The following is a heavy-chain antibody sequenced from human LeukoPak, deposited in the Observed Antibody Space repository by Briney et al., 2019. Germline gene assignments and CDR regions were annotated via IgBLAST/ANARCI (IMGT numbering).Heavy chain of an antibody. D-gene: IGHD4-23*01. CDR2: IRYDGNNK. J-gene: IGHJ5*02. CDR1: GFTFSSYA. CDR3: AKGDDYGANTRLPKFNWFDP. Sequence: PGGSPRLSCAASGFTFSSYAMHWVRQAPGKGLEWVAFIRYDGNNKNYADSAKGRFTISRDNSKDTLYLQMNSLRAEDTAVYYCAKGDDYGANTRLPKFNWFDPWGQGTLVTVSS. V-gene: IGHV3-30*02.